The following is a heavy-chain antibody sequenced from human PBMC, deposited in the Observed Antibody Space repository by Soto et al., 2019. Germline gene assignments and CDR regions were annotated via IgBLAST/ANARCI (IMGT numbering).Heavy chain of an antibody. CDR1: GASISSSSYY. CDR2: IYYSGST. CDR3: AREYYYGSGSSS. J-gene: IGHJ4*02. V-gene: IGHV4-30-4*01. Sequence: SETLSLTCTVSGASISSSSYYWSWIRQPPGKGLEWIGYIYYSGSTYYNPSLKSRVTISVDTSKNQFSLKLSPVTAADTAVYYCAREYYYGSGSSSWGQGTLVTVSS. D-gene: IGHD3-10*01.